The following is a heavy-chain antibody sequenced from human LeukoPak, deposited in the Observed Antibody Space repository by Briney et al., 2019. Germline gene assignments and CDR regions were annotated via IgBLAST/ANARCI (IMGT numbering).Heavy chain of an antibody. CDR3: AKCINVAGTSENNWFDP. CDR1: GFTFSSYS. CDR2: ISSSSSYI. D-gene: IGHD6-19*01. V-gene: IGHV3-21*04. Sequence: PGGALRLSCAASGFTFSSYSMNWVRQAPGKGLEWVSSISSSSSYIYSADSVKGRFTISRDNAKNSLYLQMNSLRAEDTAEYYCAKCINVAGTSENNWFDPWGQGTLVTVSS. J-gene: IGHJ5*02.